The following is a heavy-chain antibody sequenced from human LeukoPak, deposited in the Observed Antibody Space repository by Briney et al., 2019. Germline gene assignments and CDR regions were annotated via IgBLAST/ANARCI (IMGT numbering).Heavy chain of an antibody. V-gene: IGHV4-39*07. J-gene: IGHJ4*02. Sequence: SETLSLTCTVSGGSISSSSYYWGWIRQPPGKGLEWIGSIYYSGSTYYNPSLKSRVTISVDTSKNQFSLKLSSVTAADTAVYYCARVVVAAANPIFDYWGQGTLVTVSS. CDR3: ARVVVAAANPIFDY. CDR2: IYYSGST. D-gene: IGHD6-25*01. CDR1: GGSISSSSYY.